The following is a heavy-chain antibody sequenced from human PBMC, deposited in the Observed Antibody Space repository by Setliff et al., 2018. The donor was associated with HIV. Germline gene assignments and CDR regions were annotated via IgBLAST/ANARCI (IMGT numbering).Heavy chain of an antibody. Sequence: SETLSLTCTVSGGSISSSNYYWGWIRQPPGKGLEWIGSIYYSGSTNYNPSLKSRVTISVDTSKNQFSLKLRSVTAADTAVYYCARLPSYYYYYYMDVWGKGTTVTVSS. CDR1: GGSISSSNYY. CDR2: IYYSGST. V-gene: IGHV4-39*07. J-gene: IGHJ6*03. CDR3: ARLPSYYYYYYMDV.